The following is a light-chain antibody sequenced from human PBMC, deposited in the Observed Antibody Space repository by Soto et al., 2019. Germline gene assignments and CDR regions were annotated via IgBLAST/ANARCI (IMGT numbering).Light chain of an antibody. CDR3: QQYGSSPRT. V-gene: IGKV3-20*01. CDR2: GAS. Sequence: DIVMTQSPLTLSVSPGESATLSCRASERVSTNLAWYQQTPGQAPRHLIYGASSRATGIPDRFSGSGSGTDFTLTISRLEPEDFALYYCQQYGSSPRTFGQGTKVDIK. J-gene: IGKJ1*01. CDR1: ERVSTN.